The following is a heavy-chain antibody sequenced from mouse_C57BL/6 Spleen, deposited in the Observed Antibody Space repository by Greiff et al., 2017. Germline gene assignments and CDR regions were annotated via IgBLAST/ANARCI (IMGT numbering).Heavy chain of an antibody. D-gene: IGHD3-2*02. CDR3: AREREDSSVYAMDY. V-gene: IGHV1-7*01. Sequence: VKLMESGAELAKPGASVKLSCKASGYTFTSYWMHWVKQRPGQGLEWIGYINPSSGYTKYNQKFKDKDTLTADKSSSTAYMQLSSLTYEDSAVYYCAREREDSSVYAMDYWGQGTSVTVSS. CDR2: INPSSGYT. J-gene: IGHJ4*01. CDR1: GYTFTSYW.